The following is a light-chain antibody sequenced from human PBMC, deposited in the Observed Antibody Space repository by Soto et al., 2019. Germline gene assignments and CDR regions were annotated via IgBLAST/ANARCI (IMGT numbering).Light chain of an antibody. CDR3: AAWDDSLSGSDV. J-gene: IGLJ1*01. V-gene: IGLV1-47*01. CDR2: RNN. Sequence: QSVLTQPPSASGTPGQRVTISCSGSSSNIGSNYVYWYQQLPGTAPKLLIYRNNQRPSGVPDRFSGSKSGTSASLAISGPRSEDEADYYCAAWDDSLSGSDVFGTGTKLTVL. CDR1: SSNIGSNY.